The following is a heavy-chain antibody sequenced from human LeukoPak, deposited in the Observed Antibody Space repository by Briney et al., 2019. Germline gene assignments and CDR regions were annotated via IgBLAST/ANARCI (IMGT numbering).Heavy chain of an antibody. CDR1: GFTFSSYA. D-gene: IGHD2-2*01. V-gene: IGHV3-23*01. Sequence: GGSLRLSCAASGFTFSSYAMSWVRQAPGKGLEWVSAISGSGGSTYYADSVKGRFTIPRDNSKNTLYLQMNSLRAEDTAVYYCAKDGNIVVVPAATGYFDYWGQGTLVTVSS. CDR2: ISGSGGST. CDR3: AKDGNIVVVPAATGYFDY. J-gene: IGHJ4*02.